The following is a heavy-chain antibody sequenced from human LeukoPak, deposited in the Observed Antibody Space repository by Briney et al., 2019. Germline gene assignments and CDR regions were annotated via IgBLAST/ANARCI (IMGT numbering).Heavy chain of an antibody. CDR1: GGSISSYY. Sequence: SETLSLTCTVSGGSISSYYWSWIRQPPGKGLEWIGYIYYSGSTNYNPSLKSRVTISVDTSKNQFSLKLSSVTAADTAVYYCARGIDILTGYPSYYFDYWGQEALVTVSS. CDR2: IYYSGST. V-gene: IGHV4-59*01. CDR3: ARGIDILTGYPSYYFDY. D-gene: IGHD3-9*01. J-gene: IGHJ4*02.